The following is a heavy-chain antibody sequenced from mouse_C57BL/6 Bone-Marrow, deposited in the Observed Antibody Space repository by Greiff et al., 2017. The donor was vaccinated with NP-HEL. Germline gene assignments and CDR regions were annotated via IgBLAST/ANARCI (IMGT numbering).Heavy chain of an antibody. CDR2: IDPSDSYT. CDR3: ARDGSSYLWYFDV. CDR1: GYTFTSYW. J-gene: IGHJ1*03. Sequence: QVQLQQPGAELVKPGASVKLSCKASGYTFTSYWMQWVKQRPGQGLEWIGEIDPSDSYTNYNQKFKGKATLTVDKSSSTAYMQLSSLASEVSAVYYCARDGSSYLWYFDVWGTGTTVTVSS. V-gene: IGHV1-50*01. D-gene: IGHD1-1*01.